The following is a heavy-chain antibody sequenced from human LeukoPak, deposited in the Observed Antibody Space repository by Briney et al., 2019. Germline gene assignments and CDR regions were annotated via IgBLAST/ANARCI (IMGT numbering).Heavy chain of an antibody. V-gene: IGHV4-59*01. CDR3: ARVGLELQYYYYMDV. CDR2: IYYSGST. J-gene: IGHJ6*03. Sequence: SETLSLTCTVSGGSISSYNWSWIRQPPGKGLEWIGYIYYSGSTNYNPSLKSRVTISVDTSKNQFSLKLSSVTAADTAVYYCARVGLELQYYYYMDVWGKGTTVTVSS. CDR1: GGSISSYN. D-gene: IGHD1-7*01.